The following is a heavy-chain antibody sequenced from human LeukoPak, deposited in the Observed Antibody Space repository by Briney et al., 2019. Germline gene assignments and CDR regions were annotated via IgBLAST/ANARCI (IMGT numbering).Heavy chain of an antibody. CDR2: INPNSGGT. J-gene: IGHJ4*02. V-gene: IGHV1-2*02. Sequence: ASVKVSCKASGYTFTGYYMHWVRQAPGQGLEWMGWINPNSGGTNYAQKFQGRVTMTRDTSISTAYMELCRLRSDDTAVYYCARGAHIVATIFYWGQGTLVTVSS. CDR1: GYTFTGYY. D-gene: IGHD5-12*01. CDR3: ARGAHIVATIFY.